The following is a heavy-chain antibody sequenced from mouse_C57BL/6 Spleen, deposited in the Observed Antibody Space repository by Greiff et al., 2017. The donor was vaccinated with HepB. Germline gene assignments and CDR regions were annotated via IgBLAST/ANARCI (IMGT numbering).Heavy chain of an antibody. CDR1: GFTFSSYA. J-gene: IGHJ2*01. CDR2: ISDGGSYT. CDR3: AREEGYDYDGYYFDY. V-gene: IGHV5-4*01. D-gene: IGHD2-4*01. Sequence: EVQLVESGGGLVKPGGSLKLSCAASGFTFSSYAMSWVRQTPEKRLEWVATISDGGSYTYYPDNVKGRFTISRENAKNNLYLQMSHLKSEDTAMYYCAREEGYDYDGYYFDYWGQGTTLTVSS.